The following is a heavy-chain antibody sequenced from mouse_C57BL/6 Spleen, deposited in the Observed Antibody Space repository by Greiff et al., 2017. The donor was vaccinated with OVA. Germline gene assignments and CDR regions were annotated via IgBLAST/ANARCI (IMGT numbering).Heavy chain of an antibody. Sequence: VQLQQPGAELVRPGSSVKLSCKASGYTFTSYWMDWVKQRPGQGLEWIGNIYPSDSETHYNQKFKDKATLTVDKSSSTAYMQLSSLTSEDSAVYYCARWETGRKGSYWGQGTTLTVSS. V-gene: IGHV1-61*01. D-gene: IGHD4-1*01. CDR3: ARWETGRKGSY. J-gene: IGHJ2*01. CDR1: GYTFTSYW. CDR2: IYPSDSET.